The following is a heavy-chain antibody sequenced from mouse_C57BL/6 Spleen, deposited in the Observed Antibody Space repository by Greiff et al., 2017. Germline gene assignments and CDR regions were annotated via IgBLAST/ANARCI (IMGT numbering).Heavy chain of an antibody. CDR1: GFSLSTFGMG. V-gene: IGHV8-8*01. D-gene: IGHD2-3*01. Sequence: QVTLKVSGPGLLQPSQTLSLTCSFSGFSLSTFGMGLGWIRQPSGKGLEWLAHIWWNDAKYYNPALKSRLTISKDTSKNQVCLKFANVDTADTATYYCARISYDGYYVDYWGQGTTLTVSS. CDR3: ARISYDGYYVDY. CDR2: IWWNDAK. J-gene: IGHJ2*01.